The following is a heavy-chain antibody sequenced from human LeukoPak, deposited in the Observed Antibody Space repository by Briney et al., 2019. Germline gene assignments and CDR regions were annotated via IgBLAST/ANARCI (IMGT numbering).Heavy chain of an antibody. Sequence: PGGSLRLSCAASGFTFSTYWMHWVRQAPGKGLVWVSRIKSDGSSTSYADSVKGRFTISRDNSKDTLYLEMNSLRAEDTAIYYCANVVGGYWGQGTLVTVSS. CDR2: IKSDGSST. D-gene: IGHD2-21*01. J-gene: IGHJ4*02. CDR3: ANVVGGY. V-gene: IGHV3-74*01. CDR1: GFTFSTYW.